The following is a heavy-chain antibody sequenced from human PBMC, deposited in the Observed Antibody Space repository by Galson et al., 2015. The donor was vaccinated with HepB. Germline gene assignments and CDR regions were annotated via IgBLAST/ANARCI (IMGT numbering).Heavy chain of an antibody. Sequence: SLRLSCAASGFTFSSYGMHWVRQAPGKGLEWVAVIWYDGSNKYYADSVKGRFTISRDNSKNTLYLQMNSLRAEDTAVYYCAGPISGSCGVHDAFDIWGQGTMVTVSS. CDR2: IWYDGSNK. V-gene: IGHV3-33*08. J-gene: IGHJ3*02. D-gene: IGHD1-26*01. CDR1: GFTFSSYG. CDR3: AGPISGSCGVHDAFDI.